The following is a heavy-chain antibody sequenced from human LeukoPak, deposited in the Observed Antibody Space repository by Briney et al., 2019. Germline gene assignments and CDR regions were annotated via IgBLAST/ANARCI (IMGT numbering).Heavy chain of an antibody. CDR3: ARDLDY. CDR1: GVTFSNYA. V-gene: IGHV3-23*01. CDR2: SGSGANT. Sequence: GGSLRLSCTASGVTFSNYALSWVRQAPGKGLEWVVSGSGANTYYADSVKGRFTISRDNSKNTVFLQMNSLRAEDTAVYYCARDLDYWGQGTLVTVSS. J-gene: IGHJ4*02.